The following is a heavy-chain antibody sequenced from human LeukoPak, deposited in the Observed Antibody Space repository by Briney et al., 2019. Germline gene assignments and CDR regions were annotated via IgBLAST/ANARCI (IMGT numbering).Heavy chain of an antibody. J-gene: IGHJ2*01. V-gene: IGHV3-15*01. CDR1: GLSFDNAW. CDR3: TTMGGNNWFDWYFDL. CDR2: IRGKIDGGTT. Sequence: PGGSLRLSCAASGLSFDNAWMSWVRQVPGKGLEWVGRIRGKIDGGTTDYAAPVKGRFTILRDDSESTLYLHLTSLQIEDAAMYYCTTMGGNNWFDWYFDLWGRGTLVTVYS. D-gene: IGHD1-1*01.